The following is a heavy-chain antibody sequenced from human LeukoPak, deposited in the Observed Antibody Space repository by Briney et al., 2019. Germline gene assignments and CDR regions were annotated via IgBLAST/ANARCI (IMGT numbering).Heavy chain of an antibody. D-gene: IGHD4-17*01. V-gene: IGHV3-74*01. CDR3: AREPFGEYGIDL. Sequence: GGSLRLSCAASGFTFSSYWMHWVRQSPGKGLIWVSRISTDGSGTSYADSVKGRFTVFRDNAKNTVFLQMNSLRVEDTAVYYCAREPFGEYGIDLWGQGILVTVSS. CDR1: GFTFSSYW. J-gene: IGHJ5*02. CDR2: ISTDGSGT.